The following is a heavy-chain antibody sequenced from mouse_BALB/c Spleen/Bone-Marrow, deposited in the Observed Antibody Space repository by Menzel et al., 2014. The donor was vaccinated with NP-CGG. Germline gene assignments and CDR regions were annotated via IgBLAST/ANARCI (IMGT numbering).Heavy chain of an antibody. Sequence: VQLVESGPQLVRPGASVKISCKASGYSFTSHWMHWVKQRPGQGLEWIGMIDPSDSETKLNQKFKDKATLTVDKSSSTAYLQLSSPTSEDSAVYYCARRDNAPFAYWGQGTLVTVSA. CDR1: GYSFTSHW. CDR3: ARRDNAPFAY. D-gene: IGHD1-3*01. J-gene: IGHJ3*01. CDR2: IDPSDSET. V-gene: IGHV1S126*01.